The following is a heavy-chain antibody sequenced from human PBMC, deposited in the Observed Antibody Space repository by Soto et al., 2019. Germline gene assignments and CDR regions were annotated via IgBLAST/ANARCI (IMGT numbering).Heavy chain of an antibody. Sequence: EVQLVESGGGLVQPGGSLRLSCAASGVTVSNNYMSWVRQAPGKGLEWVSTIYSGGSTYYADSVKGRFTISRDNSKNTLYLQMNSLRAEDTGVDYGTCVDPGVGLDDWGQGTLVTVSS. CDR2: IYSGGST. V-gene: IGHV3-66*01. CDR1: GVTVSNNY. J-gene: IGHJ4*02. CDR3: TCVDPGVGLDD. D-gene: IGHD5-18*01.